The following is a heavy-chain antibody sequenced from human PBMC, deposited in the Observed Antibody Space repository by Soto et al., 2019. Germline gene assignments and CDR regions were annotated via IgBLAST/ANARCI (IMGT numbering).Heavy chain of an antibody. Sequence: QVQLVQSGAEVKKPGASVKVSCKVSGYTLTELSMHWVRQAPGKGLEWMGGFDPEDGETIYAQKFQGRVTMTEETSTDTAYMELSSLRSEDTAVYYCATDGVVVAGHNKQTKRGAFDIWGQGTMVTVSS. J-gene: IGHJ3*02. CDR1: GYTLTELS. CDR2: FDPEDGET. V-gene: IGHV1-24*01. CDR3: ATDGVVVAGHNKQTKRGAFDI. D-gene: IGHD2-15*01.